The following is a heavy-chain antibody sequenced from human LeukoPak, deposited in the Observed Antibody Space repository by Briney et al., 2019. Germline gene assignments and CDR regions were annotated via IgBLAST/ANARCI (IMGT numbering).Heavy chain of an antibody. V-gene: IGHV1-69*05. CDR3: ASGSGSSSYDAFDI. J-gene: IGHJ3*02. D-gene: IGHD1-26*01. Sequence: SVKVSCKASGGTFSSYAISWVRQAPGQGLDWMGGIIPIFGTANYAQKFQGRVTITTDESTSTAYVELSSLRSEDTAVYYCASGSGSSSYDAFDIWGQGTMVTVSS. CDR2: IIPIFGTA. CDR1: GGTFSSYA.